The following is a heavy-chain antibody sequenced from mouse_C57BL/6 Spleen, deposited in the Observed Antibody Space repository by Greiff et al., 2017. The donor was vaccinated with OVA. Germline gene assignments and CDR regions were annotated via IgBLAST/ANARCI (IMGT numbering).Heavy chain of an antibody. V-gene: IGHV5-4*01. CDR2: ISGGGSYT. J-gene: IGHJ2*01. CDR1: GFTFSSYA. CDR3: ASYYYGSSYYFDY. Sequence: EVQGVESGGGLVKPGGSLKLSCAASGFTFSSYAMSWVRQTPEKRLEWVGTISGGGSYTYYPDNVKGRFTISRDNAKNNLYLQMSHLKSEDTAMYYCASYYYGSSYYFDYWGQGTTLTVSS. D-gene: IGHD1-1*01.